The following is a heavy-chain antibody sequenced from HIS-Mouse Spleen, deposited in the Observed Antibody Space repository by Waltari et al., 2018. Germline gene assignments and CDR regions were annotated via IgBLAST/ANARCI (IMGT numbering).Heavy chain of an antibody. CDR3: AKASSGWLDY. D-gene: IGHD6-19*01. CDR2: IKQDGSEK. Sequence: EVQLVESGGGLVQPGGSLRLSCAASGFTFSSYWMSWVRQAPGKGLEWVANIKQDGSEKYYVDSVKGRFTISRDNSKNTLYLQMNSLRAEDTAVYYCAKASSGWLDYWGQGTLVTVSS. V-gene: IGHV3-7*01. CDR1: GFTFSSYW. J-gene: IGHJ4*02.